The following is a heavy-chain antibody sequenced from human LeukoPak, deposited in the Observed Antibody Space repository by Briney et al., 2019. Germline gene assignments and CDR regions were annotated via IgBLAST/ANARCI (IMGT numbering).Heavy chain of an antibody. D-gene: IGHD3-16*01. CDR1: GGSFSGYY. J-gene: IGHJ6*03. Sequence: PSETLSLTCAVYGGSFSGYYWSWIRQPPGKGLEWIGEINHSGSTNYNPSLKSRVTISVDTSKNQFSLKLSSVTAADTAVYYCTRVKDPGGYYYYYYMDVWGKGTTVTVSS. V-gene: IGHV4-34*01. CDR3: TRVKDPGGYYYYYYMDV. CDR2: INHSGST.